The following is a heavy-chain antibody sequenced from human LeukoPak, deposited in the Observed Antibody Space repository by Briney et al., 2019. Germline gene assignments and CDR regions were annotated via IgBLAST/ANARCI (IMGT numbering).Heavy chain of an antibody. CDR2: IYHSGSN. CDR1: GGSFSGYY. Sequence: SETLSLTCAVYGGSFSGYYWSWMRQPPGKGRECIVEIYHSGSNNYHQSLKSRVTISVETSKNQFSLKLSSVIAADTAVYYCARGTTGTRAYFDLWGRGTLVTVSS. J-gene: IGHJ2*01. V-gene: IGHV4-34*01. D-gene: IGHD1-1*01. CDR3: ARGTTGTRAYFDL.